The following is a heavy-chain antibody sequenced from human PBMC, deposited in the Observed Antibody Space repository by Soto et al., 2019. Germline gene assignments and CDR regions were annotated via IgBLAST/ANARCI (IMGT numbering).Heavy chain of an antibody. V-gene: IGHV1-69*01. J-gene: IGHJ6*02. CDR2: IIPIFPTP. D-gene: IGHD3-3*02. CDR3: ARDKDRQQLGGNYYPGIEV. Sequence: VKVSCKASGSAFCDSAISLGRRGPGQGLEWMGGIIPIFPTPDYAQKFQGRVTITADESTTTAYMELTSLRSEDTAVYYCARDKDRQQLGGNYYPGIEVWGQGTTVTVSS. CDR1: GSAFCDSA.